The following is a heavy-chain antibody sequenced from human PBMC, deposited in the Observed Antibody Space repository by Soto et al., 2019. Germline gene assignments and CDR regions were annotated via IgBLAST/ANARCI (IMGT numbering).Heavy chain of an antibody. V-gene: IGHV1-69*01. D-gene: IGHD2-21*02. CDR1: GGTFRTYA. CDR3: ATTRDCFLDY. Sequence: QVQLVQSGAEVKKPGSSVKVSCKASGGTFRTYAITWGRQAPGQGLEWMGGIIPIFGSAKYAQKFQDRVTPTADESTSTADMELGSLRSEDTAVYYCATTRDCFLDYWGQGTLVTVSS. CDR2: IIPIFGSA. J-gene: IGHJ4*02.